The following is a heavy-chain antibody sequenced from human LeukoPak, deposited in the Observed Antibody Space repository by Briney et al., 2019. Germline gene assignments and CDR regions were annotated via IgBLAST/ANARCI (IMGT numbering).Heavy chain of an antibody. Sequence: GESLKISCKASGYSFTSYWIGWVRQMPGKGLEWMGIIDPSDSEARYTPSFQGQVTISADKSLSTAYLQWSSLKASDTAMYYCARHMRPQGVWFGELSASDYWGQGTMVTVSS. J-gene: IGHJ3*01. CDR3: ARHMRPQGVWFGELSASDY. D-gene: IGHD3-10*01. CDR2: IDPSDSEA. V-gene: IGHV5-51*01. CDR1: GYSFTSYW.